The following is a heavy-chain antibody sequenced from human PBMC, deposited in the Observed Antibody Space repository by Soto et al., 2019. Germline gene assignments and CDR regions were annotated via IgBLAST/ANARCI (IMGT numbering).Heavy chain of an antibody. CDR3: ARSGSGSGWL. J-gene: IGHJ4*02. CDR1: GGSVSSDRFY. D-gene: IGHD6-19*01. Sequence: SQTLSLTCTVSGGSVSSDRFYWSWIRQPPGKGLEWIGYIYYSGSTKYNPSLRSRVTISVDTSKYQFSLKLTSVAAADTAVYYCARSGSGSGWLGGQGTLVTVSS. V-gene: IGHV4-61*01. CDR2: IYYSGST.